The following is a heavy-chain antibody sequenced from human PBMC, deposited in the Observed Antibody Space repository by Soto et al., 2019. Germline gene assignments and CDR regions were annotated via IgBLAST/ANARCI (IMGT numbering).Heavy chain of an antibody. Sequence: QVQLQESGPGLVKPSQTLSLTCSVSGGSITSGGYSWTWIRHQPGKALQWLGYVFDSGKTYYNPYLKGRLTISVDTAKNLFSLELSSVTAADTAVYFCARGSGYYRNFGSWGQGTMVSVSS. CDR2: VFDSGKT. J-gene: IGHJ4*02. CDR1: GGSITSGGYS. CDR3: ARGSGYYRNFGS. D-gene: IGHD3-3*01. V-gene: IGHV4-31*02.